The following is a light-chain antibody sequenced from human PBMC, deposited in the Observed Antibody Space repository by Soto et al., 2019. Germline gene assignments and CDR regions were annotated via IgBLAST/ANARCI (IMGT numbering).Light chain of an antibody. Sequence: EIVLTQSPGTLSLSPGERATLSCRANQSVSSSYLAWYQQKPGQALRLLIYGAASRATGIPDRFSGSRSGTDFTLTISRLEPEDFAVYYCQQYGSSPLTFGGGTKVEIK. V-gene: IGKV3-20*01. CDR2: GAA. CDR1: QSVSSSY. J-gene: IGKJ4*01. CDR3: QQYGSSPLT.